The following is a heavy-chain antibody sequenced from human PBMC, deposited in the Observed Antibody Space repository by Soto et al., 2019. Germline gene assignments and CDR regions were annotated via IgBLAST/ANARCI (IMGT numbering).Heavy chain of an antibody. CDR1: GFTFSSYG. V-gene: IGHV3-33*01. CDR3: AREGRPLWFGELLPNPYYYYYGMGV. CDR2: IWYDGSNK. Sequence: GGSLRLSCAASGFTFSSYGMHWVRQAPGKGLEWVAVIWYDGSNKYYADSVKGRFTISRDNSKNTLYLQMNSLRAEDTAVYYCAREGRPLWFGELLPNPYYYYYGMGVWGQGTTVTVSS. D-gene: IGHD3-10*01. J-gene: IGHJ6*02.